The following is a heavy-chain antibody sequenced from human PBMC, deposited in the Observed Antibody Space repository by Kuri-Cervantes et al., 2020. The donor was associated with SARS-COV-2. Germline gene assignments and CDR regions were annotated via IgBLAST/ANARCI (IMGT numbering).Heavy chain of an antibody. CDR3: TTLIDY. Sequence: GESLKISCAASGFTFSDHYMDWVRQAPGKGLEWVGRVRGKANNYATAYAASVKGRFTISRDDSKNVAYLQMNSLKTEDTAVYYCTTLIDYWGQGALVTVSS. CDR2: VRGKANNYAT. J-gene: IGHJ4*02. V-gene: IGHV3-73*01. CDR1: GFTFSDHY.